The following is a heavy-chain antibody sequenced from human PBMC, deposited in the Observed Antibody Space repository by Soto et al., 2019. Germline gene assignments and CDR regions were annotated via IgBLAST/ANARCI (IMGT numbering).Heavy chain of an antibody. D-gene: IGHD3-3*02. CDR3: ARHSLALRKNNWFDP. CDR2: IFYLGSS. V-gene: IGHV4-39*01. J-gene: IGHJ5*02. CDR1: GDSIISSDFY. Sequence: SETLSLTCTVSGDSIISSDFYWGWVRQPPGKGLEWIGSIFYLGSSYYNPSLKSRVTMSVDTSKNQFSLRLRSVTAADTALYFCARHSLALRKNNWFDPWGEGIMVTVSS.